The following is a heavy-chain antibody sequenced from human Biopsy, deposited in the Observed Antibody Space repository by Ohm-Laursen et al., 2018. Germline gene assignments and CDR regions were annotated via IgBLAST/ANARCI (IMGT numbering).Heavy chain of an antibody. CDR3: ARGPYGDNAGAFDV. V-gene: IGHV4-34*01. D-gene: IGHD4/OR15-4a*01. CDR1: GGSFSGYD. J-gene: IGHJ3*01. Sequence: SENLSLTCPVDGGSFSGYDWTWIRQPPGKGLEWVGEFSHTGTTIYNPSLKSRLTISVDKSKNHFSLRLTSVTAADTATYFCARGPYGDNAGAFDVWGQGTVVTVSS. CDR2: FSHTGTT.